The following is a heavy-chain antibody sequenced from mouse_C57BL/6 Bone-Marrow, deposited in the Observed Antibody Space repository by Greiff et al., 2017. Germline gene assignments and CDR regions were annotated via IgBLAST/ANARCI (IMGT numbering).Heavy chain of an antibody. CDR1: GFSFTSYA. CDR2: IWTGGGT. D-gene: IGHD1-1*01. CDR3: ARKHYGSSGYFDY. J-gene: IGHJ2*01. Sequence: VMLVESGPGLVAPSPCLSISCTVSGFSFTSYAISWVRQPPGKGLEWLGVIWTGGGTNYNSARKSRLSISKDNSKSQIFLKMNSLQTDDTARYDCARKHYGSSGYFDYWGQGTTLTVSS. V-gene: IGHV2-9-1*01.